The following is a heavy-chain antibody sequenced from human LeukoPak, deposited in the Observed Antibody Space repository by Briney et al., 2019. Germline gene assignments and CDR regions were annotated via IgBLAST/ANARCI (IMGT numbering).Heavy chain of an antibody. D-gene: IGHD2-2*01. CDR3: ARRDGYCSSTSCYADYYGMDV. V-gene: IGHV5-51*01. J-gene: IGHJ6*02. CDR1: GYKFTSYW. CDR2: IYPGDSDT. Sequence: GESLKISCKGAGYKFTSYWIGWVRQMPGKGLEWMGIIYPGDSDTTYSPSFQGQVTISADKSISTAYLQWSSLKASDTAMYYCARRDGYCSSTSCYADYYGMDVWGQGTTVTVSS.